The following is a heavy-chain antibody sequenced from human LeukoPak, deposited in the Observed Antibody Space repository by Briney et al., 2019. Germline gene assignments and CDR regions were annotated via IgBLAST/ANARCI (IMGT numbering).Heavy chain of an antibody. CDR2: FSGSGGST. CDR3: AREYCTNGVCYRRFDY. V-gene: IGHV3-23*01. J-gene: IGHJ4*02. CDR1: GFTFSSYA. D-gene: IGHD2-8*01. Sequence: GGSLRLSCAASGFTFSSYAMSWVRQAPGKGLECISGFSGSGGSTYYADSVKGRFTISRDNSKNTLYLQMGSLRAEDMALYYCAREYCTNGVCYRRFDYWGQGTLVTVSS.